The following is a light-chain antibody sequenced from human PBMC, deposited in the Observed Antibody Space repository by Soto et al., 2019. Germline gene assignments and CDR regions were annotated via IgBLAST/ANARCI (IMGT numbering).Light chain of an antibody. CDR3: QQRINWPLT. Sequence: EIVLTQSPDTLSLSPGERATLSCRASQSVSSFVAWYQQRPGQPPRLLIYDVSKRATGSPIRFSGSGSGTDFNLTISSLEPEDFAVYYCQQRINWPLTFGGGTKVAIK. CDR2: DVS. CDR1: QSVSSF. J-gene: IGKJ4*01. V-gene: IGKV3-11*01.